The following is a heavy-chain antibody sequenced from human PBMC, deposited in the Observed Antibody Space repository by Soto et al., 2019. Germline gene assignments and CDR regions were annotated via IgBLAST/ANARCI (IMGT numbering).Heavy chain of an antibody. CDR3: ARTKCSGGSCYSWSLDY. J-gene: IGHJ4*02. D-gene: IGHD2-15*01. Sequence: SETLSLTCNVPGGSITTGGYYWSWIRQLPGKGLEWIGHRYYSESTYYNPSLKSRVSISLDTSKNQFSLKLSFVTAADTAMYYCARTKCSGGSCYSWSLDYWGQGTPVTVSS. V-gene: IGHV4-31*03. CDR2: RYYSEST. CDR1: GGSITTGGYY.